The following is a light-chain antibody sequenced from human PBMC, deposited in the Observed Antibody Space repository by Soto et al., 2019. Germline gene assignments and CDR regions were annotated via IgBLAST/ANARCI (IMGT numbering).Light chain of an antibody. Sequence: DIQLTQSPSFLSASVGDRVTITCRASRDISSFLAWYQQKPGKATNLLIYAASTLQSGVPSRFSGSGSGTDFTLISSSLQPEDFATYYCQQLHSYPRTFGQGTKVEI. CDR3: QQLHSYPRT. J-gene: IGKJ1*01. CDR1: RDISSF. CDR2: AAS. V-gene: IGKV1-9*01.